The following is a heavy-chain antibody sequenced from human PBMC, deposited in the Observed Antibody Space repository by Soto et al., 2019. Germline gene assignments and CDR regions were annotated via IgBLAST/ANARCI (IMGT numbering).Heavy chain of an antibody. D-gene: IGHD3-3*02. CDR2: IMPIFATP. V-gene: IGHV1-69*12. J-gene: IGHJ6*02. CDR3: ARDKDRQQLGGNYYYILDV. CDR1: GGTFSTSA. Sequence: QVQLMQSGAEVKKPGSSVKVSCKASGGTFSTSAISWVRQAPGEGLEWVGGIMPIFATPDYAQKLQGRVTISADDSTATAYLELTSLTTDDTAVYYCARDKDRQQLGGNYYYILDVWGQGTALTVSS.